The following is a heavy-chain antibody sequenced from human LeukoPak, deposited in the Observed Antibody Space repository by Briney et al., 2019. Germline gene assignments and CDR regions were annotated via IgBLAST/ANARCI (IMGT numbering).Heavy chain of an antibody. J-gene: IGHJ4*02. CDR3: ARRGCIGGTCYGY. D-gene: IGHD2-15*01. Sequence: VESLKISCKGSGYSFSNDWIGWVRQMPGKCLEWMGIIYPADSDTKYSPSFQGQVTISADKSISTAYLQWNSLGASDTAMYYCARRGCIGGTCYGYWGQGTLVTVSS. V-gene: IGHV5-51*01. CDR1: GYSFSNDW. CDR2: IYPADSDT.